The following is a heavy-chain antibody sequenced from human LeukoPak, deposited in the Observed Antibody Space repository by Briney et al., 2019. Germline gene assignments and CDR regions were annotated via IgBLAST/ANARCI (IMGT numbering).Heavy chain of an antibody. J-gene: IGHJ4*02. CDR3: ARDLDYSTGFDY. Sequence: GGSLRLSCATSGFTFSSSTFGSYTMNWVRQAPGKGLEWVSSISSTGTYIYYTDSVKGRFTISRDIANSLLYLQMSSLRADDTAVYYCARDLDYSTGFDYWGQGTLVTVSS. V-gene: IGHV3-21*01. CDR2: ISSTGTYI. CDR1: GFTFSSSTFGSYT. D-gene: IGHD4-11*01.